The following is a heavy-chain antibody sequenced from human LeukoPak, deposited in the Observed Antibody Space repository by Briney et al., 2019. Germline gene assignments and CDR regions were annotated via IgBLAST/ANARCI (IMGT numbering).Heavy chain of an antibody. CDR1: GGSISSYY. V-gene: IGHV4-4*07. CDR3: ARDDGYSYGSDAFDI. J-gene: IGHJ3*02. Sequence: PSETLSLTCTASGGSISSYYWSWVRQPAGKGLEWIGRIYTSGSTNYNPSLKSRVTMSVDTSKNQFSLKLSSVTAADTAVYYCARDDGYSYGSDAFDIWGQGTMVTVSS. CDR2: IYTSGST. D-gene: IGHD5-18*01.